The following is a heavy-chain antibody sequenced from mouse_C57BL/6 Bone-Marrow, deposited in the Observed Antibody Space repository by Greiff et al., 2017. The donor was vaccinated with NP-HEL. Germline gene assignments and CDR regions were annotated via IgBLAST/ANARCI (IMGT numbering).Heavy chain of an antibody. D-gene: IGHD3-2*02. Sequence: VQLQQSGAELARPGASVKLSCKASGYTFTSYGISWVKQRTGQGLEWIGEIYPRSGNTYYNEKFKGKATLTADKSSSTAYMELRSLTSEDSAVYFCARRDSSGSWFAYWGQGTLVTVSA. CDR1: GYTFTSYG. J-gene: IGHJ3*01. CDR3: ARRDSSGSWFAY. CDR2: IYPRSGNT. V-gene: IGHV1-81*01.